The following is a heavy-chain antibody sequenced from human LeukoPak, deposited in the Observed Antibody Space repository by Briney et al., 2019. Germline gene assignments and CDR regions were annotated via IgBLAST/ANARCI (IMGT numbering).Heavy chain of an antibody. V-gene: IGHV1-18*01. CDR2: ISADNGNT. CDR1: DYTFIIYG. J-gene: IGHJ4*02. D-gene: IGHD3-9*01. CDR3: ARLILTGYSAEYYFDY. Sequence: ASVKVSCKASDYTFIIYGISWVRQAPGQGLEWMGWISADNGNTNYAQKLQGRVTMTTDTSTSTAYMELRSLRSDDTAVYYCARLILTGYSAEYYFDYWGQGTLVTVSS.